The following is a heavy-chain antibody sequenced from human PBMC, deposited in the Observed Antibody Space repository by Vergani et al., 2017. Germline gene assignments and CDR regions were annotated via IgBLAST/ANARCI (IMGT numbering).Heavy chain of an antibody. V-gene: IGHV3-23*01. CDR1: GFTFIMHA. CDR3: AKDRPYNWNSRDSKNWFDL. D-gene: IGHD1-7*01. J-gene: IGHJ5*02. CDR2: LSASDRRT. Sequence: EVQLLESGGDLVQPGGSLRLSCAASGFTFIMHAMSWVRQAPGKGLEWVSTLSASDRRTHYADSVKGRFTISRDNSKNTLFLHMNSLRPEDTAVYYCAKDRPYNWNSRDSKNWFDLWGQGTLVTVSS.